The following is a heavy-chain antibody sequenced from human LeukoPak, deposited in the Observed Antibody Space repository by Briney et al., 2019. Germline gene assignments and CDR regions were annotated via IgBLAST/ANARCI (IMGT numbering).Heavy chain of an antibody. V-gene: IGHV1-8*01. CDR3: ARVYYGGNSGLGDKNDAFDI. CDR1: GYTFTSYD. Sequence: GASVKVSCKASGYTFTSYDINWVRQATGQGLEWMGWMNPNSGNTGYAQKFQGRVTMTRNTSISTAYMELSSLRSEDTAVYYCARVYYGGNSGLGDKNDAFDIWGQGTMVTVSS. D-gene: IGHD4-23*01. J-gene: IGHJ3*02. CDR2: MNPNSGNT.